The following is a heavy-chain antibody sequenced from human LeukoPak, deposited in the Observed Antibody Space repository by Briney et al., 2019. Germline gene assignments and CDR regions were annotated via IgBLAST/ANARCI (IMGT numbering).Heavy chain of an antibody. Sequence: PGGSLRLSCAASGFTFSSYGMHWVRQAPGKGLEWVAVIWYDGSNKYYADSVKGRFTISRDNSKNTLYLQVNSLRAEDTAVYYCAKDPSSGWYEGWYFDYWGQGTLVTVSS. CDR1: GFTFSSYG. V-gene: IGHV3-33*06. J-gene: IGHJ4*02. CDR3: AKDPSSGWYEGWYFDY. D-gene: IGHD6-19*01. CDR2: IWYDGSNK.